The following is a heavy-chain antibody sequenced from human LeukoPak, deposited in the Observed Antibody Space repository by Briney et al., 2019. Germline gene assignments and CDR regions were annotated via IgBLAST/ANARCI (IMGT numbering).Heavy chain of an antibody. Sequence: ASVKDSCKASGYTFTGYYMHWVRPAPERGLEWMGWINPNSGGTNYAQKLQGRVPMTRDTSISTVHMELSRLRSDDTAVYYCARDRLRLGYERTNWFDPWGQGTLVTVSS. V-gene: IGHV1-2*02. CDR1: GYTFTGYY. D-gene: IGHD2-15*01. CDR3: ARDRLRLGYERTNWFDP. CDR2: INPNSGGT. J-gene: IGHJ5*02.